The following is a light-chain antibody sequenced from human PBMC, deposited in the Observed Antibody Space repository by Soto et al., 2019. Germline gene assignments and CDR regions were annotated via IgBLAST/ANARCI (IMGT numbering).Light chain of an antibody. J-gene: IGLJ1*01. CDR1: RRDVGNYNY. V-gene: IGLV2-14*01. Sequence: SVPAQPASVSWFPGQANTNFFPGSRRDVGNYNYVSWYQQYPGKAPKLMIYGVYNRPSGISNRFSGSKSGNTASLTISGLQAEDEADYYCCSYTGSSNYVFGGGTKVTVL. CDR3: CSYTGSSNYV. CDR2: GVY.